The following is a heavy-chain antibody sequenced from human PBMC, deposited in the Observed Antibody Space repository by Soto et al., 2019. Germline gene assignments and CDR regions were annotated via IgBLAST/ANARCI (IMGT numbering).Heavy chain of an antibody. CDR1: GFTFSSYA. CDR2: ISGSGDST. D-gene: IGHD5-18*01. Sequence: GGSLRLSCAASGFTFSSYAMSWVRQAPGKGLEWVSAISGSGDSTYYADSVKGRFTISRDNSKNTLYLQVNSLRAEDTAVYYCAKDEYTYYYYYGMDVWGQGTTVTVSS. V-gene: IGHV3-23*01. CDR3: AKDEYTYYYYYGMDV. J-gene: IGHJ6*02.